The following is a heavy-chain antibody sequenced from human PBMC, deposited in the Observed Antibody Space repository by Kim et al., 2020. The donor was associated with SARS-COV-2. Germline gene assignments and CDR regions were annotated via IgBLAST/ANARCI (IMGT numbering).Heavy chain of an antibody. J-gene: IGHJ4*02. CDR2: ISGSGGST. V-gene: IGHV3-23*01. CDR1: GFTFSSYA. D-gene: IGHD3-10*01. Sequence: GGSLRLSCAASGFTFSSYAMSWVRQAPGKGLEWVSAISGSGGSTYYADSVKGRFTISRDNSENTLYLQIDSLRAEDTAVYYCVKDPSGLAKVNWGQGTLVAVSS. CDR3: VKDPSGLAKVN.